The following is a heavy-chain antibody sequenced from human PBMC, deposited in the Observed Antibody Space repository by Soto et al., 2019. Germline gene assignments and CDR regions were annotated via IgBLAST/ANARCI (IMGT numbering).Heavy chain of an antibody. CDR1: GGSISSYY. V-gene: IGHV4-59*01. D-gene: IGHD3-9*01. J-gene: IGHJ4*02. CDR2: IYYSGST. CDR3: ARGEDILTGYYSFDY. Sequence: SETLSLTCTVSGGSISSYYWSWIRQPPGKGLEWIGYIYYSGSTNYNPSLKSRVTISVDTSKNQFSLKLSSVTAADTAVYYCARGEDILTGYYSFDYWGQGTLVTVPQ.